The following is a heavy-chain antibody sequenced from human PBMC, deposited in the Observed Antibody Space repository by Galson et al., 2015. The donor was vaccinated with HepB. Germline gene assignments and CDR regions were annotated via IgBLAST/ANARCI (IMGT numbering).Heavy chain of an antibody. CDR1: GFTFISQV. J-gene: IGHJ4*02. CDR3: VRDNKGYFDY. CDR2: IWGDGSHQ. Sequence: SLRLSCATSGFTFISQVLSWVRQAPVKRLGRVAVIWGDGSHQIYVDSVKGRFTISRDDSKSTLVLQMDSLRTEDTAVYYFVRDNKGYFDYWGQGALVTVSS. V-gene: IGHV3-33*01.